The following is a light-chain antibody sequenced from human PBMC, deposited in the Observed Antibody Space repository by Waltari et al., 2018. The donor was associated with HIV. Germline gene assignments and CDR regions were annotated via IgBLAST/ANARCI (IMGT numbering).Light chain of an antibody. V-gene: IGKV3-15*01. J-gene: IGKJ1*01. CDR2: GAS. Sequence: ETMMTQSPATLSVSPGERAPLSCRASQSVSSNLAWYQQKPGQAPRLLIYGASTRATAIPARVSGSGSGTDFTLTISSLQSEDIAMYYCQQYNNWPQTFGQGTKVEIK. CDR3: QQYNNWPQT. CDR1: QSVSSN.